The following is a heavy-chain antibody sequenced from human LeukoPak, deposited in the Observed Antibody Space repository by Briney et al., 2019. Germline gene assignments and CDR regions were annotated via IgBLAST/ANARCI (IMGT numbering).Heavy chain of an antibody. Sequence: PSETLSLTCTVADGSISSYYWSWIRQPPGEGLEWIGYFYYTGSTNYNPSLKSRVTISVDTSKNQFSLKLSSVTAADTAVYCCARTLGSGCTDVWGQGTTVTVSS. V-gene: IGHV4-59*01. CDR3: ARTLGSGCTDV. J-gene: IGHJ6*02. CDR2: FYYTGST. D-gene: IGHD6-19*01. CDR1: DGSISSYY.